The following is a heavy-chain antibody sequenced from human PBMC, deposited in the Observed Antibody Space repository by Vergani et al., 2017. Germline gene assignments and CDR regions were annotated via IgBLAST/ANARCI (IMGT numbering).Heavy chain of an antibody. V-gene: IGHV2-70*15. CDR1: GFSLSTSGMC. J-gene: IGHJ5*02. D-gene: IGHD3-22*01. Sequence: QVTLRESGPALVKPTQTLTLTCTFSGFSLSTSGMCVSWIRQPPGKALEWLARIDWDDDKYYRTSLKTRLTISKDTSKNQVVLTLTNMDPVDTATYYCARETYYYGSSGYYLDPWGQGTLVTVSS. CDR3: ARETYYYGSSGYYLDP. CDR2: IDWDDDK.